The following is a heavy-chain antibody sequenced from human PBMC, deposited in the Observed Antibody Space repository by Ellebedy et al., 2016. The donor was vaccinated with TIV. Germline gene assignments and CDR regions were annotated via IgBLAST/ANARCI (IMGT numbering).Heavy chain of an antibody. CDR1: GGSFSGYY. V-gene: IGHV4-34*01. D-gene: IGHD3-10*01. Sequence: SETLSLTXAVYGGSFSGYYWSWIRQPPGKGLGWIGEINHSGSTNYNPSLKSRVTISVDTSKNQFSLKLSSVTAADTAVYYCARGYGSGRRSRYWGQGTLVTVSS. CDR2: INHSGST. CDR3: ARGYGSGRRSRY. J-gene: IGHJ4*02.